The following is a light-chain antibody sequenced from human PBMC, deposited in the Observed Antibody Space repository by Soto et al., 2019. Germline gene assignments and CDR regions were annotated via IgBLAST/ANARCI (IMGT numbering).Light chain of an antibody. CDR1: SSDVGDNTY. CDR2: EVS. CDR3: SSYTARSTPLYV. Sequence: QSALTQPASVSGSPGQSISMSCTGTSSDVGDNTYVSWYQQHPGKAPKLLIYEVSHRPSGVSPRFSGSKSGNTASLTISGLQAEDEADYYCSSYTARSTPLYVFGTGTKLTVL. J-gene: IGLJ1*01. V-gene: IGLV2-14*01.